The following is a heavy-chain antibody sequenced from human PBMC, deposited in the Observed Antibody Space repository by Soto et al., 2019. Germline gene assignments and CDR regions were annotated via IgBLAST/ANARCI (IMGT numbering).Heavy chain of an antibody. D-gene: IGHD3-22*01. CDR3: ATMNGYFEY. V-gene: IGHV3-30-3*01. CDR2: ITETGDRT. J-gene: IGHJ4*02. Sequence: VGSLRLSCTASGFTFSSYAMHWVRQAPGKGLEWVAAITETGDRTYYADSVTGRFTISRDNSKKTHYLQMTSLRAEDTAMYYCATMNGYFEYWGQGTPVTVSS. CDR1: GFTFSSYA.